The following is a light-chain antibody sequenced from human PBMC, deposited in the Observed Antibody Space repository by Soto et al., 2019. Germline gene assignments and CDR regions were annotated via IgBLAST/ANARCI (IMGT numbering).Light chain of an antibody. CDR1: QSVSSSY. V-gene: IGKV3-11*01. Sequence: ENVLTQSPGTLSLSPGERGTLSCRGSQSVSSSYLAWYQQKPGQAPRLLIYDTSIRATGIPARFSGSGSGTDFTLTISSLEPEDFAVYYCQQRNSWPPTFTFGQGTRLEI. J-gene: IGKJ5*01. CDR3: QQRNSWPPTFT. CDR2: DTS.